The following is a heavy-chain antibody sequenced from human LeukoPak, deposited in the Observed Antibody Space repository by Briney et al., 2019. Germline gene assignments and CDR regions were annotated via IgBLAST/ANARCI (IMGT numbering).Heavy chain of an antibody. Sequence: SETLSLTCAVYGGSFSGYYWSWIRQPPGKGLEWIGKINHSGSTNYNPSLKSRVTISVDTSKNQFSLKLSSVTAADTAVYYCARDLHYYDSSGPSFDYWGQGTLVTVSS. CDR2: INHSGST. CDR1: GGSFSGYY. J-gene: IGHJ4*02. V-gene: IGHV4-34*01. CDR3: ARDLHYYDSSGPSFDY. D-gene: IGHD3-22*01.